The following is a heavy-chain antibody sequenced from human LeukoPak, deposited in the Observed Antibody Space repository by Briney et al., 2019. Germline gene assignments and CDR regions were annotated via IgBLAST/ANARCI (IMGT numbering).Heavy chain of an antibody. D-gene: IGHD6-13*01. CDR1: GYTFTAYY. CDR3: ARTSPSSTWYEGGFCDY. J-gene: IGHJ4*02. Sequence: GASMKVSCKASGYTFTAYYIHWVRPAPGQGLAWMGWINPDSGGTNFAHKFQGGVTMTSDTSVSTAYLELSSLTSDDTAVYYCARTSPSSTWYEGGFCDYWGQGTLVTVSS. V-gene: IGHV1-2*02. CDR2: INPDSGGT.